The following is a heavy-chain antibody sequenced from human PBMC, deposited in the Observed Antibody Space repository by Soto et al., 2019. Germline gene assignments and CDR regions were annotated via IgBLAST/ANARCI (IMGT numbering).Heavy chain of an antibody. CDR1: GYSFTSYW. D-gene: IGHD1-26*01. V-gene: IGHV5-51*01. Sequence: GESLKISCTGVGYSFTSYWIAWVRQMPGKGLEWMGIIYPGDSDTRYSPSFQGQVTISADKSITTVYLQWSSLKASDTAMYYCARIGGATTGYYYYYGMDVWGQGTTVTVSS. CDR3: ARIGGATTGYYYYYGMDV. CDR2: IYPGDSDT. J-gene: IGHJ6*02.